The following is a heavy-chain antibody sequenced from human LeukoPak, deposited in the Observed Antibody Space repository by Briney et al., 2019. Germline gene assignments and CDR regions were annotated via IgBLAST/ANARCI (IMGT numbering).Heavy chain of an antibody. Sequence: PSETLSLTCTVSGGSVSSGTDYWNWTRQPPGKGLEWIGCIYYTGITNNNPSLKGRVTISLDSAKSHFSLKLNSVTAADTAVYYCARDTSGWSAAWYFDLWGRGTLVTVSS. CDR1: GGSVSSGTDY. D-gene: IGHD6-19*01. J-gene: IGHJ2*01. CDR2: IYYTGIT. V-gene: IGHV4-61*03. CDR3: ARDTSGWSAAWYFDL.